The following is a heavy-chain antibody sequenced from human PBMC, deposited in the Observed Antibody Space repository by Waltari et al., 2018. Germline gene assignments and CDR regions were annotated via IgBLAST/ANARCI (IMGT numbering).Heavy chain of an antibody. CDR2: IYYSGRN. V-gene: IGHV4-39*07. CDR1: GGSNSSSSYY. CDR3: AIDRLMALWFGGNSA. J-gene: IGHJ5*02. Sequence: QLQLQESGPGLVKPSETLSLTCTVSGGSNSSSSYYWGWIRKPPGKGVAWIVSIYYSGRNSYNPALKSRVTISVDTSNNQFSLKLSSVTAADSAVYYCAIDRLMALWFGGNSAWGQGTLLTVSS. D-gene: IGHD2-21*02.